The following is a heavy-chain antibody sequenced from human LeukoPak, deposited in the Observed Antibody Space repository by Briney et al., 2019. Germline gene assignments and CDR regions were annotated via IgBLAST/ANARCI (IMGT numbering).Heavy chain of an antibody. CDR1: GGSFSGYY. D-gene: IGHD2-2*01. CDR2: INHSGST. V-gene: IGHV4-34*01. Sequence: SETLSLTCAVYGGSFSGYYWSWIRQPPGKGLEWIRKINHSGSTNYNPSLKSRVTISVDTSKNQFSLKLSSVTAADTAVYYCARHACSSTSCYFLDWFDPWGQGTLVTVSS. J-gene: IGHJ5*02. CDR3: ARHACSSTSCYFLDWFDP.